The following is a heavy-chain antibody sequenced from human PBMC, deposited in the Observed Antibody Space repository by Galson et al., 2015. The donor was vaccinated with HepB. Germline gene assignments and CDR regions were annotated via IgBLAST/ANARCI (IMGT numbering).Heavy chain of an antibody. Sequence: SETLSLTCTVSGGSISSYYWTWIRQSAGKGLEWIGRIYSSGGTTYNPSFKSRVTMSVDTSKNQFSLKLSSVTAADTAVYYCAKDRVPVGGSTFDFWGQGTLVTVSS. CDR3: AKDRVPVGGSTFDF. CDR2: IYSSGGT. J-gene: IGHJ4*02. V-gene: IGHV4-4*07. D-gene: IGHD1-26*01. CDR1: GGSISSYY.